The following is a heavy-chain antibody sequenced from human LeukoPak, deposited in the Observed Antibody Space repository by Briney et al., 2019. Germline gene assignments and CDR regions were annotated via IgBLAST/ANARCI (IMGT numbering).Heavy chain of an antibody. Sequence: GGSLRLSCAAYGFTFSSYGMHWDRQAPGKGLEWVAVIWYDGSNKYYADSVKGRFTISRDNSKNTLYLQMNSLRAEDTAVYYCARDGNFWSGYPNWFDPWGQGTLLTVSS. V-gene: IGHV3-33*01. CDR2: IWYDGSNK. J-gene: IGHJ5*02. CDR3: ARDGNFWSGYPNWFDP. D-gene: IGHD3-3*01. CDR1: GFTFSSYG.